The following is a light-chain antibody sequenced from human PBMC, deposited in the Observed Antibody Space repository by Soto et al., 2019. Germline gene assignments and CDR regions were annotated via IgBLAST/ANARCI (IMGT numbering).Light chain of an antibody. V-gene: IGLV1-47*01. CDR1: SSNIGSNY. Sequence: QPVLTQPPSASGTPGQRVTISCSGSSSNIGSNYVYWYQQLPGTAPKLLISRNNQRPSGVPDRFSGSRSGTSASLAISGLRSQDEADYYCAAWDDSLTGWVFGGGTKLTVL. CDR2: RNN. J-gene: IGLJ3*02. CDR3: AAWDDSLTGWV.